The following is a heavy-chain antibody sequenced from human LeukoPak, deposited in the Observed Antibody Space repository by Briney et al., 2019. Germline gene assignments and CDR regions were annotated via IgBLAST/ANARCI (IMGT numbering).Heavy chain of an antibody. Sequence: SGTLSLTCTVFGGSISGYYWSWLRQPPGKGLEWIAYMYYSGDTNYNPSLQSRVTISVDTSKNEFYLKLRSVTAADTAVYYCARGHYGLGPWGQGTLVTVSS. CDR2: MYYSGDT. CDR3: ARGHYGLGP. D-gene: IGHD3-16*01. J-gene: IGHJ5*02. V-gene: IGHV4-59*08. CDR1: GGSISGYY.